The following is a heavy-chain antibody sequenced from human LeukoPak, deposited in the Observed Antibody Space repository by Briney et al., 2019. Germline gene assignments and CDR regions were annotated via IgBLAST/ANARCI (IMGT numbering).Heavy chain of an antibody. CDR3: TRNVYWRFDY. D-gene: IGHD1-26*01. CDR1: GFTFSHSY. V-gene: IGHV3-74*01. Sequence: GGSLRLSCAASGFTFSHSYIHWVRQAPGKGLVWVSRIDIDGNTVYADPVKGRFTISRDNAKSTLYLEMNSLRAEDTAVYYCTRNVYWRFDYWGQGTLVSVSS. CDR2: IDIDGNT. J-gene: IGHJ4*02.